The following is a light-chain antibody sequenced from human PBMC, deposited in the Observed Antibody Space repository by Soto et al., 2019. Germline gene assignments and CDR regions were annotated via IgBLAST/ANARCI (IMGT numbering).Light chain of an antibody. J-gene: IGKJ1*01. V-gene: IGKV3-15*01. Sequence: KVLKQSPGTLSLYKGERATLSCRASQNIGKKLAWYQQKSGQAPRLLIYGASTRATGVPARFSGSGSGTEFALTISGLQSEDFAVYYCQQYDNWPPWTFGQVTNVDIK. CDR1: QNIGKK. CDR3: QQYDNWPPWT. CDR2: GAS.